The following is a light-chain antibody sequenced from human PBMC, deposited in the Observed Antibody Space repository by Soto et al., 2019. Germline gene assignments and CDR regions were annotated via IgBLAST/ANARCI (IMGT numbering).Light chain of an antibody. CDR3: GTWDNRLSVYV. J-gene: IGLJ1*01. Sequence: QSVLTQPPSVSAAPGQKVTISCSGSSSNIGGNSVSWYQQLPGTAPKLLIYDDNKRPSGIPDRFSGSKSGTSATLGITGLQTGDEAAYFCGTWDNRLSVYVFGTGTKVTVL. CDR1: SSNIGGNS. V-gene: IGLV1-51*01. CDR2: DDN.